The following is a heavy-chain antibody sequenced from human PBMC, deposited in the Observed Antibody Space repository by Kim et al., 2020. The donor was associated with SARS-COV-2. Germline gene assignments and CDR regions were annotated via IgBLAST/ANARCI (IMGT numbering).Heavy chain of an antibody. J-gene: IGHJ5*02. CDR3: ARSPTYYYGSGRDYHPSWFDP. CDR1: GYTFTSYA. V-gene: IGHV7-4-1*02. D-gene: IGHD3-10*01. CDR2: INTNTGNP. Sequence: ASVKVSCKASGYTFTSYAMNWVRQAPGQGLEWMGWINTNTGNPTYAQGFTGRFVFSLDTSVSTAYLQISSLKAEDTAVYYCARSPTYYYGSGRDYHPSWFDPWGQGTLVTVSS.